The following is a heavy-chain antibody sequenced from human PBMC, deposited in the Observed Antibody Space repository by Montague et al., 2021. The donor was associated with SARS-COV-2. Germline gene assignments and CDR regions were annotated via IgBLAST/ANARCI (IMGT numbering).Heavy chain of an antibody. J-gene: IGHJ4*02. CDR3: VREGGSMTFDY. V-gene: IGHV4-4*07. D-gene: IGHD1-26*01. CDR2: MFTSGST. Sequence: SETQSLTCTVSGGSISSYYWSWIRQPAGKELEWIGRMFTSGSTTHNPSLKSRVTISVDTSKNQFSLRLNSVTAADTAVYYCVREGGSMTFDYWGQGILVTVSS. CDR1: GGSISSYY.